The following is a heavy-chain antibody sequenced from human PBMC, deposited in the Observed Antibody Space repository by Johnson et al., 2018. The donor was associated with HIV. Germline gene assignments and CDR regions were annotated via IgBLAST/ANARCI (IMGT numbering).Heavy chain of an antibody. V-gene: IGHV3-20*04. Sequence: VQLVESGGGLVQPGGSLRLSCAASGFTFDDYGVSWVRQAPGKGLEWVSGINWNGDSTDYADSVQGRFTISRDNSKNTLYLQMNSLRAEDTAVYYCARGRALRALDAFDIWGQGTMVTVSS. CDR2: INWNGDST. CDR3: ARGRALRALDAFDI. CDR1: GFTFDDYG. J-gene: IGHJ3*02. D-gene: IGHD4-17*01.